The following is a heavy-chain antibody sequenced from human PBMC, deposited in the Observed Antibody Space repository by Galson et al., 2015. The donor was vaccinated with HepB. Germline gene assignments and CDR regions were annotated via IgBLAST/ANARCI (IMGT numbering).Heavy chain of an antibody. CDR1: GYTFTSYD. Sequence: SVKVSCKASGYTFTSYDINWVRQATGQGLEWMGWMNPNSGNTGYAQKFQGRVTMTRNTSISTAYMGLSSLRSEDTAVYYCARSRSPPAPRAPSTMDVWGKGTTVTVSS. CDR2: MNPNSGNT. V-gene: IGHV1-8*01. J-gene: IGHJ6*03. CDR3: ARSRSPPAPRAPSTMDV.